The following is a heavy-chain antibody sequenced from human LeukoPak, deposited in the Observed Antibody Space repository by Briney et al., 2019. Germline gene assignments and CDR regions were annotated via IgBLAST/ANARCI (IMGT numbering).Heavy chain of an antibody. J-gene: IGHJ4*02. CDR3: ARQYYDSTGYYYFDY. Sequence: SETLSLTCTVSGDFITGSTYYWGWIRQPPGKGLEWIGSMYYSGSTYSNPSLRSRVTMSADTSKNQFSLNLKSVTAADTAVYYCARQYYDSTGYYYFDYWGQGTRDTVSS. V-gene: IGHV4-39*01. CDR2: MYYSGST. CDR1: GDFITGSTYY. D-gene: IGHD3-22*01.